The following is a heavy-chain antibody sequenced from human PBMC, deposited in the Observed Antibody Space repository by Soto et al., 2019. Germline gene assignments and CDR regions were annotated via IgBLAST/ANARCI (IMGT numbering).Heavy chain of an antibody. V-gene: IGHV3-30-3*02. CDR1: GFTFSTSA. CDR2: ISYGGNNK. Sequence: QVQVVESGGGVVQPGGSLRLSCAASGFTFSTSAMHWVRQAPGKGLEWMAMISYGGNNKYYADSVKGRFTISRDISESTLYLQMNSLRTEDTAVYYCAKRPLTAAGFDYWGQGTLVTVSS. D-gene: IGHD6-13*01. CDR3: AKRPLTAAGFDY. J-gene: IGHJ4*02.